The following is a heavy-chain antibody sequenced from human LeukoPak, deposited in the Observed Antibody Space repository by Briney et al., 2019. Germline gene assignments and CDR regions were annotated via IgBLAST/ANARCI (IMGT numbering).Heavy chain of an antibody. J-gene: IGHJ4*02. V-gene: IGHV3-30-3*01. Sequence: GGSLRLSCAASGFTFSIYDMHWVRQAPGKGLEWVAFTSYDGSDKYYADSVRGRFTVSRDNSKNRLYLQMNSLRAEDTAMYYCARDYARDTTMVWGQGTLVTVSS. CDR2: TSYDGSDK. CDR1: GFTFSIYD. CDR3: ARDYARDTTMV. D-gene: IGHD5-18*01.